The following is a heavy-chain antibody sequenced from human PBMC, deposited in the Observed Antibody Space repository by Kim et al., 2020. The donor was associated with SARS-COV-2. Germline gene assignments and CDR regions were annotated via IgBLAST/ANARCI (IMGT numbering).Heavy chain of an antibody. D-gene: IGHD2-2*01. CDR3: ARDGGGRYCSSTSCGMDV. V-gene: IGHV4-31*03. Sequence: SETLSLTCTVSGGSISSGGYYWSWIRQHPGKGLEWIGYIYYSGSTYYNPSLKSRVTISVDTSKNQFSLKLSSVTAADTAVYYCARDGGGRYCSSTSCGMDVWGQGTTVTVSS. J-gene: IGHJ6*02. CDR2: IYYSGST. CDR1: GGSISSGGYY.